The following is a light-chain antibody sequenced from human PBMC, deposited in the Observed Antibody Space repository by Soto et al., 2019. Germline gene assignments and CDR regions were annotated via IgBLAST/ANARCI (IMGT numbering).Light chain of an antibody. Sequence: DIQLTQSPSTLSASVGDRVTLTCRASQSINTWLAWYQQKPGKAPSLLIYDASSLESGVPSRFSGSGSGTEFTLTISSLQPDDSATYYCQQYNSYRAFGQGTKVDIK. CDR1: QSINTW. J-gene: IGKJ1*01. CDR3: QQYNSYRA. V-gene: IGKV1-5*01. CDR2: DAS.